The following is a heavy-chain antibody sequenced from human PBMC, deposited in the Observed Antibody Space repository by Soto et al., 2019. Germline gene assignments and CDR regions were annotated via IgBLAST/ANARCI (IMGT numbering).Heavy chain of an antibody. Sequence: QLQLQESGPGLVKPSETLSLTCTVSGGSISSSSYYWGWIRQPPGRGLEWIGSIYYSGSTYYNPCRIGRVTISADTSQIQFSLKLSSVTAADTAVYFRARRPPAVSISDHWGQGTLVTVSS. CDR2: IYYSGST. J-gene: IGHJ4*02. CDR3: ARRPPAVSISDH. CDR1: GGSISSSSYY. V-gene: IGHV4-39*01.